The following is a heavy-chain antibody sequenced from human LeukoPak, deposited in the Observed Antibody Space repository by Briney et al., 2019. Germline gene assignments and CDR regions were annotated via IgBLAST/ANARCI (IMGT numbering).Heavy chain of an antibody. J-gene: IGHJ6*03. Sequence: SETLSLTCAVYGGSFSGYYWSWICQPPGKGLEWIGEINHSGSTNYNPSLKSRVTISVDTSKNQFSLKLSSVTAADTAVYYCARGELRFLYSELLERYSYGYFGYMDVWGKGTTVTVSS. D-gene: IGHD5-18*01. CDR2: INHSGST. CDR3: ARGELRFLYSELLERYSYGYFGYMDV. CDR1: GGSFSGYY. V-gene: IGHV4-34*01.